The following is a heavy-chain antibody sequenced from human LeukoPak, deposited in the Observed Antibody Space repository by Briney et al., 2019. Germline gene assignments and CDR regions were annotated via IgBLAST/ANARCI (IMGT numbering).Heavy chain of an antibody. CDR1: GVSFSGYY. CDR3: ARGKGTLWFGRYNWFDP. V-gene: IGHV4-34*01. J-gene: IGHJ5*02. Sequence: PSETLSLTCAVYGVSFSGYYWSWIRQPPGKGLEWIGEINHSGSTNYNPSLKSRVTISVDTSKNQFSLKLSSVTAADTAVYYCARGKGTLWFGRYNWFDPWGQGTLVTVSS. CDR2: INHSGST. D-gene: IGHD3-10*01.